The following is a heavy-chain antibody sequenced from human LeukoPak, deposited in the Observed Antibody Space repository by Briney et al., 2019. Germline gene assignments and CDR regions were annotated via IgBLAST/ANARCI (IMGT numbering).Heavy chain of an antibody. CDR1: GGSISSGSYY. V-gene: IGHV4-61*02. CDR3: ARAVRGVDKPTMGYYYYYMDV. D-gene: IGHD3-10*01. Sequence: SQTLSLTCTVSGGSISSGSYYWSWIRQPAGKGLEWIGRIYTSGSTNYNPSLKSRVTISVDTSKNQFSLKPSSVTAADTAVYYCARAVRGVDKPTMGYYYYYMDVWGKGTTVTVSS. CDR2: IYTSGST. J-gene: IGHJ6*03.